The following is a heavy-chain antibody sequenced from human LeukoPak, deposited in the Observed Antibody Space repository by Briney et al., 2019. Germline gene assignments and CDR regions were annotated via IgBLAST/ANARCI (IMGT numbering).Heavy chain of an antibody. CDR3: AKSRDSSALFDY. V-gene: IGHV3-23*01. D-gene: IGHD3-22*01. CDR1: GFTFSSYG. CDR2: SGSSGST. Sequence: PGGSLRLSCAASGFTFSSYGMHWVRQAPGKGLEWVSMSGSSGSTYYADSVKGRLTISRDNSKNTLYLEMNSLRAEDTAVYYCAKSRDSSALFDYWGQGTLVTVSS. J-gene: IGHJ4*02.